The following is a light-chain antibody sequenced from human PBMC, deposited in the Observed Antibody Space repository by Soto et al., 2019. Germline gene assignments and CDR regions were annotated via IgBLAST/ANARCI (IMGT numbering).Light chain of an antibody. V-gene: IGLV2-23*01. CDR1: SNDVRSYNL. J-gene: IGLJ2*01. CDR3: CSYAGSSIVV. Sequence: QSVLTQPASVSRSPGQSITISCTGTSNDVRSYNLVSWYQQHPGKAPKLMIYEGSKRPSGVSNRFSGSKSGNTASLTISGLQAEDEADYYCCSYAGSSIVVFGGGTKLTVL. CDR2: EGS.